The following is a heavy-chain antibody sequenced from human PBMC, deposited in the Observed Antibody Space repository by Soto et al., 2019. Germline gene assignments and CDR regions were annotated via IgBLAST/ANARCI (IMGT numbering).Heavy chain of an antibody. CDR3: ARIFVWRFDP. J-gene: IGHJ5*02. V-gene: IGHV4-59*01. CDR2: TYYSGNT. Sequence: PSETLSLTCSVSGDSLSSSYLSWIRQPPGKGLEWIGSTYYSGNTNYDPSLKSRVTISVDTSKNQVSLRLNSVTAADTAVYYCARIFVWRFDPWGQGALVTVSS. CDR1: GDSLSSSY. D-gene: IGHD3-9*01.